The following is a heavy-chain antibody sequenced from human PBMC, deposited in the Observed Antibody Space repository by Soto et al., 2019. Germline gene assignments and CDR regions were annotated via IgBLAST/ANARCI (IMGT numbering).Heavy chain of an antibody. J-gene: IGHJ4*02. D-gene: IGHD1-7*01. CDR1: GGTFSSYA. Sequence: GASVKVSCKASGGTFSSYAISLVRQAPGQGLGGRXGIXXIXVXXXYXXXSQGRVTIPADEPTSTAYMERSSLRSEDTAVYYCARGRVTGTPTGYWGQGTRVTVSS. CDR2: IXXIXVXX. CDR3: ARGRVTGTPTGY. V-gene: IGHV1-69*13.